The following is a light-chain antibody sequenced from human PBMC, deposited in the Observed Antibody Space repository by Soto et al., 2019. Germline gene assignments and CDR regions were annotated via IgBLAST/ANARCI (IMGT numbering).Light chain of an antibody. V-gene: IGKV2-30*02. CDR3: MQGTHWPRT. CDR1: QSLLQSNGDNY. CDR2: KVS. Sequence: DVVVTQSPVSLSVTPGEPASISCRSSQSLLQSNGDNYLDWYMHKPGQSPRRLIYKVSNWDSGVPDRFSGSGSGTDFTLKISRVEAEDVGVYYCMQGTHWPRTFGQGTKVDIK. J-gene: IGKJ1*01.